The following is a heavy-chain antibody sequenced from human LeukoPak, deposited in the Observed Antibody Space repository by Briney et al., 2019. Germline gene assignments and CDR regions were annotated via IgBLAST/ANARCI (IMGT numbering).Heavy chain of an antibody. CDR1: GGSISSSSYY. V-gene: IGHV4-61*02. CDR3: ARSALGIVVVPAAMRGDYYYYYMDV. J-gene: IGHJ6*03. Sequence: SETLSLTCTVSGGSISSSSYYWSWIRQPAWKGLEWIGRIYTSGSTNYNPSLKSRVTISVDTSKNQFSLKLSSVTAADTAVYYCARSALGIVVVPAAMRGDYYYYYMDVWGKGTTVTISS. CDR2: IYTSGST. D-gene: IGHD2-2*01.